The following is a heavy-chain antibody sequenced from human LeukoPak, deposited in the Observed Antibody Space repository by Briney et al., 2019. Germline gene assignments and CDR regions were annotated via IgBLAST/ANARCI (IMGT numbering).Heavy chain of an antibody. CDR2: IYYSGST. CDR3: ARGRNLWFGELLPTAYYYYYMDV. CDR1: GGSISSSSYY. Sequence: PSETLSLTCTVFGGSISSSSYYWGWIRQPPGKGLEWIGSIYYSGSTYYNPSLKSRVTISVDTSKNQFSLKLSSVTAADTAVYYCARGRNLWFGELLPTAYYYYYMDVWGKGTTVTVSS. D-gene: IGHD3-10*01. V-gene: IGHV4-39*01. J-gene: IGHJ6*03.